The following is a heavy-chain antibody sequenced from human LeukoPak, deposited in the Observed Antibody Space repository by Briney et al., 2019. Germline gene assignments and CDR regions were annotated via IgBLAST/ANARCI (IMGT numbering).Heavy chain of an antibody. CDR1: GFTFSSYE. J-gene: IGHJ4*02. Sequence: GGSLRLSCAASGFTFSSYEMNWVRQAPGKGLEWVSYISSSGSTIYYADSVKGRFTISRDNAKNSLYLQMNSLRAEDTAVYYCARAGSGYDSDYFDYWGQGTLVTVSS. CDR3: ARAGSGYDSDYFDY. D-gene: IGHD5-12*01. V-gene: IGHV3-48*03. CDR2: ISSSGSTI.